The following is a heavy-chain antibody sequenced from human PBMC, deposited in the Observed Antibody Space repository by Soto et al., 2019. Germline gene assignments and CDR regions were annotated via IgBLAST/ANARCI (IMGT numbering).Heavy chain of an antibody. D-gene: IGHD2-21*01. Sequence: LVQSGGGLVKPGGSLRLSCVASGFTFTNTWMTWVRQAPGKGLEWVGRIKSNPDGGAIDYAASVKGRFTISRDDPQKTLFLHMSSLRPEDTAIYYCSTIIVATARARFDPWGQGTLVTVSS. CDR2: IKSNPDGGAI. CDR1: GFTFTNTW. CDR3: STIIVATARARFDP. J-gene: IGHJ5*02. V-gene: IGHV3-15*01.